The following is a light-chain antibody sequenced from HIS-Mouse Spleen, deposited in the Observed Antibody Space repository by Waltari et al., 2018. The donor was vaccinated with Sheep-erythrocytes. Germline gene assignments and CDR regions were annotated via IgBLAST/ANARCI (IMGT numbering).Light chain of an antibody. V-gene: IGLV2-11*01. CDR3: CSYAGSYNHV. J-gene: IGLJ1*01. Sequence: QSALTQPRSVSGSPGQSVTISCTGTSSDVGGYNYVSWYQQHPGKAPKLMIYDVSNRPSGVPFRFSGSKSGNPASLTISGLQAEDEADYYCCSYAGSYNHVFATGTKVTVL. CDR1: SSDVGGYNY. CDR2: DVS.